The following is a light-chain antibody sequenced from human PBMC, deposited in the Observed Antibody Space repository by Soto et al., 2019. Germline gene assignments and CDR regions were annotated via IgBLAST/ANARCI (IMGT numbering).Light chain of an antibody. CDR3: QQYATYSPST. J-gene: IGKJ1*01. CDR1: QNIGTW. V-gene: IGKV1-5*01. Sequence: DIQLTQSPATLSASVGDRFTITCRASQNIGTWLAWYQHRPGEGPKLLIHDASTLESGVPSRFSGGGSATEFSLTINSLESGDYGTYPCQQYATYSPSTFGQGTTVESK. CDR2: DAS.